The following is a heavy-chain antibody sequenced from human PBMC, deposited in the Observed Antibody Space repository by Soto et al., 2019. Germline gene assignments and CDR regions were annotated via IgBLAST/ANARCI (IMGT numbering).Heavy chain of an antibody. CDR1: GYTFTSYA. J-gene: IGHJ4*02. V-gene: IGHV1-3*01. D-gene: IGHD6-19*01. CDR2: INAGNGNT. Sequence: GASVKVSCKASGYTFTSYAMHWVRQAPGQRLEWMGWINAGNGNTKYSQKFQGRVTITRDTSASTAYMELSSLRSEDTAVYYCARDPFSSGWYYFDYWGQGSLVTVSS. CDR3: ARDPFSSGWYYFDY.